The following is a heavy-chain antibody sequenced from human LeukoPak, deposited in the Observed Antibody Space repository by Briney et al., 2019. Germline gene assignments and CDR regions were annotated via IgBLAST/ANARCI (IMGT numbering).Heavy chain of an antibody. CDR3: ARGPVTRFEI. D-gene: IGHD4-17*01. J-gene: IGHJ3*02. Sequence: GGSLRLSCAASGFIVSSNYMSWVRRAPGKGLEWVSVIYSGGTTYYADSVKGRFTISRDNSNNTLYLQMNSLRAEDTAVYYCARGPVTRFEIWGQGTMDTVSS. CDR2: IYSGGTT. CDR1: GFIVSSNY. V-gene: IGHV3-53*01.